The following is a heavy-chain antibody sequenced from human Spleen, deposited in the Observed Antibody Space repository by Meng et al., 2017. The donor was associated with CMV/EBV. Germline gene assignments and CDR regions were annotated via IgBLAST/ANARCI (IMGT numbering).Heavy chain of an antibody. D-gene: IGHD3-22*01. Sequence: AGSFSGYCSRWTRQRPGKGLKWIGKINNSGNTNYDPSLKTRVRVSVDTSKNQFSLKLSSVTAADTAVYYCASDGSTMIVVGLFDYWGQGTLVTVSS. CDR3: ASDGSTMIVVGLFDY. J-gene: IGHJ4*02. CDR1: AGSFSGYC. CDR2: INNSGNT. V-gene: IGHV4-34*01.